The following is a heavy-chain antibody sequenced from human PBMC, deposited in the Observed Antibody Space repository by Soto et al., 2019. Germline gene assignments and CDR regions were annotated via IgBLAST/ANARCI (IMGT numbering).Heavy chain of an antibody. J-gene: IGHJ5*02. CDR3: ANTETNWYNWFDP. V-gene: IGHV1-2*02. CDR1: GYTFTGYY. CDR2: INPNSGGT. Sequence: ASVNVSCKASGYTFTGYYMHWVRQAPGQGLEWMGWINPNSGGTNYAQKFQGRVTMTRDTSISTAYMELSRLRSDDTAVYYCANTETNWYNWFDPWGQGTLVTVSS.